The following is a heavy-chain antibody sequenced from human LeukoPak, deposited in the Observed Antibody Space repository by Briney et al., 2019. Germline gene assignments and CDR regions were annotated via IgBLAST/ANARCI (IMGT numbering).Heavy chain of an antibody. J-gene: IGHJ4*02. V-gene: IGHV3-7*01. CDR2: INQGASEK. CDR1: GLTFSGYW. CDR3: ARLEDY. Sequence: GGSLRLSCAASGLTFSGYWMSWVRQAPGKGLEWVANINQGASEKYYVDSVRGRFAISRDDAKKSVTLQMNSLRVDDTAVYYCARLEDYWGQGTLVTVSS. D-gene: IGHD3-3*01.